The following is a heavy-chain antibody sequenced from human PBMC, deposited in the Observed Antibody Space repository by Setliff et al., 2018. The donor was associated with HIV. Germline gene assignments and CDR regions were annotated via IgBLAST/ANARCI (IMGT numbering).Heavy chain of an antibody. J-gene: IGHJ3*01. CDR3: ARVQMAYAAFDV. D-gene: IGHD4-17*01. CDR2: IYLTGSS. V-gene: IGHV4-59*01. Sequence: ETLSLTCTVSGGSISTYYWSWIRQPPGKGLEWIGSIYLTGSSDNNPSLKSRVTLSVDTSKHQFSLKLSSVTAADTAVYYCARVQMAYAAFDVWGQGTMVTVSS. CDR1: GGSISTYY.